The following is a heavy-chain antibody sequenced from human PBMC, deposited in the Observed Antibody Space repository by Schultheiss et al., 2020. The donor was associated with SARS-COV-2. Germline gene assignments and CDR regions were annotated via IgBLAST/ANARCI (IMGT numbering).Heavy chain of an antibody. Sequence: ASVKVSCKASGYTFTSYYMHWVRQAPGQGLEWMGIINPSGGSTSYAQKFQGRVTMTRDTSTSTAYMELRSLRSDDTAVYYCARVGPGVVVTPRGGWGQGTLVTVSS. CDR1: GYTFTSYY. J-gene: IGHJ4*02. D-gene: IGHD2-21*01. CDR3: ARVGPGVVVTPRGG. V-gene: IGHV1-46*01. CDR2: INPSGGST.